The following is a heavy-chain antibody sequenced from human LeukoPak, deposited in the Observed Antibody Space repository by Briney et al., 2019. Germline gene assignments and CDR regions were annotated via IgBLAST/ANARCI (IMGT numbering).Heavy chain of an antibody. J-gene: IGHJ4*02. Sequence: GGSLRLSCAASGLTFSSYSMNWVRQAPGKGLEWVSSIGSSSSYIYYADSVKGRFTISRDNAKNSLYLQMNSLRAEDTAVYYCARASVGPTAFDYWGQGTLVTVSS. D-gene: IGHD1-1*01. CDR1: GLTFSSYS. CDR2: IGSSSSYI. CDR3: ARASVGPTAFDY. V-gene: IGHV3-21*01.